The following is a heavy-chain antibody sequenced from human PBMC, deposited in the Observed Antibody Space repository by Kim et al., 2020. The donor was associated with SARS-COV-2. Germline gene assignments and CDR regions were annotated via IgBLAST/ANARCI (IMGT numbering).Heavy chain of an antibody. J-gene: IGHJ4*02. V-gene: IGHV1-18*01. CDR3: ARDWGWNLVRHLGLDY. CDR2: ISAYNGNT. D-gene: IGHD3-16*01. CDR1: GYTFTSYG. Sequence: ASVKVSCKASGYTFTSYGISWVRQAPGQGLEWMGWISAYNGNTNYAQKLQGRVTMTTDTSTSTAYMELRSLRSDDTAVYYCARDWGWNLVRHLGLDYWGQGTLVTVSS.